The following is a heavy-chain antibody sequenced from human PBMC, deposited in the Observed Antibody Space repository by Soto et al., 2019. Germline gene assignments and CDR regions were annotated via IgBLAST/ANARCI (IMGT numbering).Heavy chain of an antibody. CDR1: GFTFNNYA. V-gene: IGHV3-23*01. CDR3: AKGRGASVSLAPRVDF. Sequence: EVQLLESGGGLVQPGGSLRLSCAASGFTFNNYAMTWVRQAPGKGLEWVSAISGGGDTTSYADSVKGRFTVSRDGSKNTLYLQMTSLRAEDTALYYCAKGRGASVSLAPRVDFWGQGTLVTVSS. D-gene: IGHD3-10*01. J-gene: IGHJ4*02. CDR2: ISGGGDTT.